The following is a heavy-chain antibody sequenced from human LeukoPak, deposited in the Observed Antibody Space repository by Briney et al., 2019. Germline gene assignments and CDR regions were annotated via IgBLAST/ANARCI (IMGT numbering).Heavy chain of an antibody. Sequence: PGGSLRLSCSASGFTFSSYAMHWVRQTPGKGLECVSGITSNGDSTYYADSATGRFTISRDNSKNTLYLQMNSLRAEDTAVYYCARDHYDSSSYYHDYWGQGTLVTVSS. J-gene: IGHJ4*02. V-gene: IGHV3-64*04. CDR1: GFTFSSYA. CDR3: ARDHYDSSSYYHDY. CDR2: ITSNGDST. D-gene: IGHD3-22*01.